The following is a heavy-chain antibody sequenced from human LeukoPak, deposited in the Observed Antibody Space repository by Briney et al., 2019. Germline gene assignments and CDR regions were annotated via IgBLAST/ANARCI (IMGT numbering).Heavy chain of an antibody. V-gene: IGHV1-69*05. CDR3: ARTHHRTYCGGDCYKYNWFDP. CDR1: GDTFSSYA. J-gene: IGHJ5*02. D-gene: IGHD2-21*02. Sequence: ASVKVSCKASGDTFSSYAISSVRQAPGQGLEWMGGIIPIFGTANYAQKFQGRVTITTDESTNTAYMELSSLRSEDTAVYYCARTHHRTYCGGDCYKYNWFDPWGQGTLVTVSS. CDR2: IIPIFGTA.